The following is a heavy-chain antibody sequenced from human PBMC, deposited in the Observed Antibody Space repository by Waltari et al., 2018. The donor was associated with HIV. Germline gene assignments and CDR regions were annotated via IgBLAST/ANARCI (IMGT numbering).Heavy chain of an antibody. CDR1: GGSISSSSYY. D-gene: IGHD3-10*01. CDR2: IYYSGST. J-gene: IGHJ5*02. Sequence: QLQLQESGPGLVKPSETLSLTCTVSGGSISSSSYYWGWIRQPPRKGLEWIGSIYYSGSTYYNPSLKSLVTISVDTSKNQCSLKLSSVTAADTAVYYCARMALYYYGSGSSIRALLPNWFDPWGQGTLVTVSS. V-gene: IGHV4-39*01. CDR3: ARMALYYYGSGSSIRALLPNWFDP.